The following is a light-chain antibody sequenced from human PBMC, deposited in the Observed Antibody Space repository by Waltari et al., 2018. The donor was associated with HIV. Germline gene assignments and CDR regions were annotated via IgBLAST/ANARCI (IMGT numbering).Light chain of an antibody. Sequence: SYELPQPPSVSVSPGQTARITCSGDALPKKSAYWYQQKSGQAPVLAIHEDSKRPSGIPERFSGSSSGTMATLTISGAQVEDEADYYCYSTDSSGNHRVFGGGTKLTVL. CDR1: ALPKKS. CDR2: EDS. CDR3: YSTDSSGNHRV. V-gene: IGLV3-10*01. J-gene: IGLJ3*02.